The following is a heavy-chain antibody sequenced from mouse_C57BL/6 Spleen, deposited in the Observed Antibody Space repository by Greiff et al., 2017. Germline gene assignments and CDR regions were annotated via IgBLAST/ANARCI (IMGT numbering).Heavy chain of an antibody. V-gene: IGHV3-6*01. Sequence: ESGPGLVKPSQSLSLTCSVTGYSITSGYYWNWIRQFPGNKLEWMGYISYDGSNNYNPSLKNRISITRDTSENQFFLKLNSVTTEDTATYYCARGDYPLAYWGQGTLVTVSA. CDR3: ARGDYPLAY. D-gene: IGHD2-4*01. CDR2: ISYDGSN. CDR1: GYSITSGYY. J-gene: IGHJ3*01.